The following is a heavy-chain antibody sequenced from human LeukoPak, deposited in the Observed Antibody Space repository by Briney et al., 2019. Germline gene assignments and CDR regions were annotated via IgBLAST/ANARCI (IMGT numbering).Heavy chain of an antibody. CDR3: ARDRNQLHYPNWFDP. CDR1: GYTFTRYA. Sequence: ASVKVSCKASGYTFTRYAMNWVRQAPGQGLEWMGWINTNTGNPTYAQGFTGRFVFSLDTSVSTAYLQISSLKAEDTAVYYCARDRNQLHYPNWFDPWGQGTLVTVSS. CDR2: INTNTGNP. V-gene: IGHV7-4-1*02. J-gene: IGHJ5*02. D-gene: IGHD2-2*01.